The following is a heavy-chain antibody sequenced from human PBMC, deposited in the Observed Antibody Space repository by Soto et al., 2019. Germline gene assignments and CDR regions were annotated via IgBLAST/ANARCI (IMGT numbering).Heavy chain of an antibody. CDR1: GFTFSSYW. V-gene: IGHV3-7*04. J-gene: IGHJ6*03. D-gene: IGHD2-15*01. Sequence: SLRLSCAASGFTFSSYWMSWVRQAPGKGLEWVANIKQDGSEKYYVDSVKGRFTISRDNAKNSLYLQMNSLRAEDTAVYYCARVVVVVAATLDYYYYMDVWGKGTTVTVSS. CDR3: ARVVVVVAATLDYYYYMDV. CDR2: IKQDGSEK.